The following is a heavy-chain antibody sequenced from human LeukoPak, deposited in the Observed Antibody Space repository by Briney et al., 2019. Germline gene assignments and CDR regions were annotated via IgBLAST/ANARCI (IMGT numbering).Heavy chain of an antibody. CDR3: ARGLGGSGSYFLTFDY. CDR1: GYTFTSYS. D-gene: IGHD1-26*01. CDR2: ISAYNGNT. V-gene: IGHV1-18*01. Sequence: ASVKLSFTASGYTFTSYSINWVRQAPGQGLEWMGWISAYNGNTKYAQKVQGRVTMTTETSTRTAYMELRSLRSDDTAVYYCARGLGGSGSYFLTFDYWGQGTLVTVSS. J-gene: IGHJ4*02.